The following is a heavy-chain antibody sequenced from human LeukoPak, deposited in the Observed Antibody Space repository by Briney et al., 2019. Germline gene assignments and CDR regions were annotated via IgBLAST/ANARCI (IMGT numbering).Heavy chain of an antibody. J-gene: IGHJ2*01. CDR3: ARGALISSSWPYWYFDL. CDR1: GGSISTGDYY. CDR2: IYTSGST. Sequence: PSETLSLTCTVSGGSISTGDYYWSWIRQPAGKGLEWIGRIYTSGSTNYNPSLKSRVTISVDTSKNQFSLKLSSVTAADTAVYYCARGALISSSWPYWYFDLWGRGTLVTVSS. V-gene: IGHV4-61*02. D-gene: IGHD6-13*01.